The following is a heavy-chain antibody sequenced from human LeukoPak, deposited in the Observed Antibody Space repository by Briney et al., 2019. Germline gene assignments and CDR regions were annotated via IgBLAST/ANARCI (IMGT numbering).Heavy chain of an antibody. D-gene: IGHD5-24*01. J-gene: IGHJ4*02. Sequence: GGSLRLSCAASGFTFSTYSMSWVRQATGKGLEWISHISAASRGIYYADSVKGRFTISRDNAENSVFLQMRSLRLEDTAVYYCARGEYHQDGIGYNRFDNWGQGALVTVSS. CDR3: ARGEYHQDGIGYNRFDN. V-gene: IGHV3-48*01. CDR2: ISAASRGI. CDR1: GFTFSTYS.